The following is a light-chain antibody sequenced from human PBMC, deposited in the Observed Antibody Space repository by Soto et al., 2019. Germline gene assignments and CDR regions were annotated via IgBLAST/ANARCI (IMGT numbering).Light chain of an antibody. CDR2: AAP. Sequence: DIQMTQSPSSLSASVEDRVTITCRASQSITGSLNWYQQKPGKAPKLLIYAAPSFQSGVPPKFSGSGSGTYFTLTISSLQRDDFATYFCQQRLGMPHTFGQGTRLETK. CDR1: QSITGS. V-gene: IGKV1-39*01. J-gene: IGKJ2*01. CDR3: QQRLGMPHT.